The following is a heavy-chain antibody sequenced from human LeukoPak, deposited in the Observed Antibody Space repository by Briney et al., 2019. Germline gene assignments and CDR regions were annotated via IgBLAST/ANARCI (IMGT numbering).Heavy chain of an antibody. CDR3: AKDVGSNGLYYFDY. CDR1: GFTFSSYG. J-gene: IGHJ4*02. CDR2: ISYDGSNK. Sequence: GGSLRLSCAASGFTFSSYGMHWVRQAPGKGLEWVAVISYDGSNKYYADSVKGRFTISRDNSKNTLYLQMNSLRAEDTAVYYCAKDVGSNGLYYFDYWGQGTLVTVSS. D-gene: IGHD1-26*01. V-gene: IGHV3-30*18.